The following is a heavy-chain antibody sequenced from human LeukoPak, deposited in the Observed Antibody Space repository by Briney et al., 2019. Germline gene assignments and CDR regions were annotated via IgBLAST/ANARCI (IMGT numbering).Heavy chain of an antibody. CDR1: GYSFTSYW. D-gene: IGHD4-17*01. CDR2: IYPGDSDT. V-gene: IGHV5-51*01. CDR3: ARPHNDYGDYGGWYFDL. Sequence: GESLKISCKGSGYSFTSYWIGWVRQMPGKGLEWMGIIYPGDSDTRYSPSFQGQVTISADKSISTAYLQWSSLRASDTAMYYCARPHNDYGDYGGWYFDLWGRGTLVTVSS. J-gene: IGHJ2*01.